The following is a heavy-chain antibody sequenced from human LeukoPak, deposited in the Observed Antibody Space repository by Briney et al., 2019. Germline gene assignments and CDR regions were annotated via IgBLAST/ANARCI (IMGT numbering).Heavy chain of an antibody. J-gene: IGHJ4*02. CDR1: GGSFSGYY. V-gene: IGHV4-34*01. D-gene: IGHD3-10*01. Sequence: PSETLSLTCAVYGGSFSGYYWSWIRQPPGKGPEWIGEINHSGSTNYNPSLKSRVTISVDTSKNQFSLKLSSVTAADTAVYYCAKAQGYYGSGSYYKGAEDYWGQGTLVTVSS. CDR2: INHSGST. CDR3: AKAQGYYGSGSYYKGAEDY.